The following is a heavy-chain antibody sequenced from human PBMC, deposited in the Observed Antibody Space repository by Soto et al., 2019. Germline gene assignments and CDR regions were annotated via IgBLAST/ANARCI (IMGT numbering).Heavy chain of an antibody. D-gene: IGHD3-10*01. CDR2: IDYLGST. J-gene: IGHJ4*02. CDR1: GGSMSEYF. V-gene: IGHV4-59*01. Sequence: PSETLSLTCSVAGGSMSEYFWSWIRQSPGKGLEWIGYIDYLGSTDYNPSLKSRVTISVDTSKRQFSLRLTSVTAADTAVSHCARDGYDGSGRPYPGYRGPRTQVTVSS. CDR3: ARDGYDGSGRPYPGY.